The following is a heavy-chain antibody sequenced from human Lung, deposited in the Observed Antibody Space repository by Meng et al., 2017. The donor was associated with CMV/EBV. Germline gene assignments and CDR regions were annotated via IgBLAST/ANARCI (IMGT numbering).Heavy chain of an antibody. J-gene: IGHJ4*02. CDR2: IKEDGSEK. Sequence: GESLKISCAASGFTFSSYWTNWVRQAPGKGLEWVANIKEDGSEKHYVASVKGRFTISRDNAKNSLFLQMNSLRAEDTAVYQCARGYCSDDRCYGARDFWGQGTLVTVSS. CDR3: ARGYCSDDRCYGARDF. V-gene: IGHV3-7*01. D-gene: IGHD2-15*01. CDR1: GFTFSSYW.